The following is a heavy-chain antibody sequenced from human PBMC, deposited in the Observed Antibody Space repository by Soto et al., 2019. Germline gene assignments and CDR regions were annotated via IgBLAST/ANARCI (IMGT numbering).Heavy chain of an antibody. V-gene: IGHV3-30*18. J-gene: IGHJ4*02. Sequence: QVQLVESGGGVVQPGRSLRLSCAASGFTFSSYGMHWVRQAPGKGLEWVAVISYDGSNKYYADSVKGRFTISRDNSKNTLYLQMNGLRAEDTAVYYCAKDEADRPDYWGQGTLVTVSS. D-gene: IGHD6-13*01. CDR2: ISYDGSNK. CDR3: AKDEADRPDY. CDR1: GFTFSSYG.